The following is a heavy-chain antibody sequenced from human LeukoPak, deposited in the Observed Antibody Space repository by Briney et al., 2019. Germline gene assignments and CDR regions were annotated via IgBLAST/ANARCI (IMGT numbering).Heavy chain of an antibody. V-gene: IGHV1-18*01. CDR3: ARPQAYSGSYNWFDP. CDR2: ISAYNGNT. J-gene: IGHJ5*02. D-gene: IGHD1-26*01. Sequence: ASVKVSCKASGYTFTSYGISWVRQAPGQVLEWMGWISAYNGNTNYAQKLQGRVTMTRDTSISTAYMELSRLRSDDTAVYYCARPQAYSGSYNWFDPWGQGTLVTVSS. CDR1: GYTFTSYG.